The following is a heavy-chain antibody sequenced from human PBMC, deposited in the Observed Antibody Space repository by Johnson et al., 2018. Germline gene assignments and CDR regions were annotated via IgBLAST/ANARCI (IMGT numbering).Heavy chain of an antibody. Sequence: VQLVESGGGLVQPGGSLRLSCGASGFTFSHYWMSWVRQAPGKGLEWVANIKQDGSDKYYLGSVKGRFTVSRDNAKNSLYLHMNILTAEDTAVYYLARIQGGSYTGAAFYYGMDVWGQGTTVTVSS. V-gene: IGHV3-7*01. CDR1: GFTFSHYW. J-gene: IGHJ6*02. CDR2: IKQDGSDK. CDR3: ARIQGGSYTGAAFYYGMDV. D-gene: IGHD5-12*01.